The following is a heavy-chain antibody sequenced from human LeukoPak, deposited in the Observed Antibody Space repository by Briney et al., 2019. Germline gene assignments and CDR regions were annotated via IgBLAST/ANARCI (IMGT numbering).Heavy chain of an antibody. CDR2: ISYDGSNK. V-gene: IGHV3-30-3*01. CDR3: ARDYRDVDTAMVTSYYYYYGMDV. CDR1: GFTFSSYA. J-gene: IGHJ6*02. D-gene: IGHD5-18*01. Sequence: PGGSLRLSCAASGFTFSSYAMHWVRQAPGKGLEWVAVISYDGSNKYYADSVKGRFTISRDNSKNTLYLQMNSLRAEDTAVYYCARDYRDVDTAMVTSYYYYYGMDVWGQGTTVTVSS.